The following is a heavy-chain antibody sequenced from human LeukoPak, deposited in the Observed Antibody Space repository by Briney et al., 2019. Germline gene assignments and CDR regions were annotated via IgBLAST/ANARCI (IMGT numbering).Heavy chain of an antibody. Sequence: PGGSLRLSCAASGFTFSSHGMNWVRQAPGEGLEWVSSISGGGDTTYYADSVKGRFTISRDNSRNTPYLQMSRLRAEDTAVYYCAKDRGGNFDSNPRRFYYYMDVWGKGTTVTVSS. J-gene: IGHJ6*03. CDR2: ISGGGDTT. D-gene: IGHD3-9*01. V-gene: IGHV3-23*01. CDR3: AKDRGGNFDSNPRRFYYYMDV. CDR1: GFTFSSHG.